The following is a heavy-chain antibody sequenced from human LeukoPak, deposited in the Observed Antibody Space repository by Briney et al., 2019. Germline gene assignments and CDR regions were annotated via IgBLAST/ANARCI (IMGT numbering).Heavy chain of an antibody. D-gene: IGHD3-3*01. J-gene: IGHJ4*02. Sequence: ASVKVSCKASGYTFTSYGISWVRQAPGQGLEWMGWISAYNGNTNYAQKLRGRVTMTTDTSTSTAYMELRSLRSDDTAVYYCARVPPGTDFWSGYRYFDYWGQGTLVTVSS. V-gene: IGHV1-18*01. CDR1: GYTFTSYG. CDR2: ISAYNGNT. CDR3: ARVPPGTDFWSGYRYFDY.